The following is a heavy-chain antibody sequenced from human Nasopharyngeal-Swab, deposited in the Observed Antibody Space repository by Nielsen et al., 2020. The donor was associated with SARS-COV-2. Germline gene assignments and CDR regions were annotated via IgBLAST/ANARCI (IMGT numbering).Heavy chain of an antibody. CDR3: ARVRKDCSSTSCYTSDY. D-gene: IGHD2-2*02. Sequence: WSRQHPGKGLEWVAVISYDGSNKYYADSVKGRFTISRDNSKNTLYLQMNSLRAEDTAVYYCARVRKDCSSTSCYTSDYWGQGTLVTVSS. V-gene: IGHV3-30-3*01. CDR2: ISYDGSNK. J-gene: IGHJ4*02.